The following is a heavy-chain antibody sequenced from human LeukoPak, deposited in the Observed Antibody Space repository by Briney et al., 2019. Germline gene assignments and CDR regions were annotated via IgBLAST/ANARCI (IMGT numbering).Heavy chain of an antibody. CDR1: GGTFSSYA. CDR3: TTAYLRSYYYDSSGYYSYDY. Sequence: SVKVSCKASGGTFSSYAISWVRQAPGQGLGWMGGIIPVLGTANYAQKFQGRVTITADESTSTAYMELSSLRSEDTAVYYCTTAYLRSYYYDSSGYYSYDYWGQGTLVTVSS. V-gene: IGHV1-69*01. D-gene: IGHD3-22*01. CDR2: IIPVLGTA. J-gene: IGHJ4*02.